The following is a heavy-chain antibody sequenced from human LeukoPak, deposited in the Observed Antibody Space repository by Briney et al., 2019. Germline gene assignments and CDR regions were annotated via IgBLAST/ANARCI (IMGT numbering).Heavy chain of an antibody. D-gene: IGHD2-15*01. CDR3: ARDNEYCTGRTCRLDY. J-gene: IGHJ4*02. CDR1: GFTFSFYW. Sequence: QPGGSLRLSCASSGFTFSFYWMHWVRQAPGKGLVWVSRINNDGRSTSYAGSVKGRFTISRDNAKNTLYLQMNSLRAEDTAVYYCARDNEYCTGRTCRLDYWGQGTLVTVSS. V-gene: IGHV3-74*01. CDR2: INNDGRST.